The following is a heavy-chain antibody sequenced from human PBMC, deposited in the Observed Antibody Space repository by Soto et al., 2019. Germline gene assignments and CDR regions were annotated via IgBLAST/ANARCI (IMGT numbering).Heavy chain of an antibody. D-gene: IGHD2-2*02. Sequence: ASVKVSCKASGYSFTSYSIHWVRQAPGQGLEWMGIINPSGGSTSYAQKFQGRVTMTRDTSTSTVYMELSSLRSEDTAVYYCARVYCCCTSCYTGQYFDYWGPAPLVTVS. CDR1: GYSFTSYS. V-gene: IGHV1-46*03. CDR3: ARVYCCCTSCYTGQYFDY. J-gene: IGHJ4*02. CDR2: INPSGGST.